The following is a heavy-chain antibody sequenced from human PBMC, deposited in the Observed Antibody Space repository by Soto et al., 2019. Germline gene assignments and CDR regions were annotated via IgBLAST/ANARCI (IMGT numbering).Heavy chain of an antibody. CDR2: IDYSGST. CDR1: GGSISSGGYY. D-gene: IGHD3-10*01. Sequence: QVQLQESGPGLVKPSQTLSLTCTVSGGSISSGGYYWSWIRQHPGKGLEWIGYIDYSGSTYYNPSLMTRFINSPDTSKNQMSLTVSSVTAADTAGYYCARVSGFGRMDVWGQGTTVTVSS. CDR3: ARVSGFGRMDV. J-gene: IGHJ6*02. V-gene: IGHV4-31*03.